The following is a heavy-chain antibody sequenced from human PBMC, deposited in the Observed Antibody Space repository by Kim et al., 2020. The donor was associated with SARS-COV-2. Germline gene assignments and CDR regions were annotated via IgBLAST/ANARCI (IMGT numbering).Heavy chain of an antibody. Sequence: GGSLRLSCAASGFTFSSYSMNWVRQAPGKGLEWVSSISSSSSYIYYADSVKGRFTISRDNAKNSLYLQMNSLRAEDTAVYYCARFGELWLDGEFDYWGQGTLVTVSS. CDR1: GFTFSSYS. D-gene: IGHD5-18*01. CDR3: ARFGELWLDGEFDY. CDR2: ISSSSSYI. J-gene: IGHJ4*02. V-gene: IGHV3-21*01.